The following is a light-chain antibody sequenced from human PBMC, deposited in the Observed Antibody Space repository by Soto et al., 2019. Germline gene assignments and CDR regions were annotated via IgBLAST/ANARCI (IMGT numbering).Light chain of an antibody. Sequence: DIVMTQSPDSLAVSLGERATINCKSSQSVLYSSNNKNYLAWYQQKPGQPPKLLIYWASTRESGVPDRFSGSGSGTDFTLTISSLQAEDVAVYYCQQYYSTPRTFRQGTKGDNK. J-gene: IGKJ1*01. CDR1: QSVLYSSNNKNY. CDR3: QQYYSTPRT. V-gene: IGKV4-1*01. CDR2: WAS.